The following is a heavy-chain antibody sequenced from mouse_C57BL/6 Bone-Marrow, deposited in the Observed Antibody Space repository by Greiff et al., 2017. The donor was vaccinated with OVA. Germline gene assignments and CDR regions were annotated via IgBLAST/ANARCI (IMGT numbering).Heavy chain of an antibody. V-gene: IGHV14-3*01. J-gene: IGHJ4*01. CDR2: IDPANGNT. D-gene: IGHD1-1*01. Sequence: EVQLVESVAELVRPGASVKLSCTASGFNIKNTYMHWVKQRPEQGLEWIGRIDPANGNTKYAPKFQGKATITADTSSNTAYLQLSSLTSEDTAIYYCAIITTVVAKDYAMDYWGQGTSVTVSS. CDR1: GFNIKNTY. CDR3: AIITTVVAKDYAMDY.